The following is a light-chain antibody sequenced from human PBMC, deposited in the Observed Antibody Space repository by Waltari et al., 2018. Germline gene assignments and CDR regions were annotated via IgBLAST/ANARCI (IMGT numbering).Light chain of an antibody. J-gene: IGLJ2*01. CDR3: CSYAGRSTLV. CDR2: EGS. Sequence: QSALTQPASVSGSPGQSITISCPGTSSDVGSYNRVSCYQEHPGKAPKLMTYEGSKRPSGVSNRCSGSKSGNTASLTISGLQAEDEADYYCCSYAGRSTLVFGGGTKLTVL. CDR1: SSDVGSYNR. V-gene: IGLV2-23*01.